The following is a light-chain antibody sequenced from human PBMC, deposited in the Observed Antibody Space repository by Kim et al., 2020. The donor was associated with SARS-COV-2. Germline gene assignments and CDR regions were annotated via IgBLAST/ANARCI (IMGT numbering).Light chain of an antibody. Sequence: SYELTQPPSVSVSPGQTASISCSADKLGDKYACWYQQRPGQSPVLVIYEDTRRPSGIPERFSASTSGNTATLTISGTQAMDEADYYCQAWDSTTVIFGGGTQLTVL. V-gene: IGLV3-1*01. CDR3: QAWDSTTVI. CDR2: EDT. CDR1: KLGDKY. J-gene: IGLJ2*01.